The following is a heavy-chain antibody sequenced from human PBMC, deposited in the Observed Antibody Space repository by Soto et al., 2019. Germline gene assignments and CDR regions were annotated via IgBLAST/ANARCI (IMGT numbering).Heavy chain of an antibody. CDR1: GFSFSTYS. CDR3: ARDRIYAFDI. Sequence: EVQLVESGGGLVQPGGSLRLSCAASGFSFSTYSMNWVRQAPGRGLEWVSYISSSSTVILYADSVKGRFTISRDNAKNSLYLQLNSLRDEDTALYYCARDRIYAFDIWGQGTMVTVSS. CDR2: ISSSSTVI. V-gene: IGHV3-48*02. J-gene: IGHJ3*02.